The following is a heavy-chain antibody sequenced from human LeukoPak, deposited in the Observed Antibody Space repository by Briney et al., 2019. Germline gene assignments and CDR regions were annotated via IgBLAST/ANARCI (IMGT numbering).Heavy chain of an antibody. CDR1: GLTFNSYG. D-gene: IGHD2-2*01. CDR3: ATAMPPDNWFDP. CDR2: INGDASNT. Sequence: GGSLRLSREASGLTFNSYGMHWVRQVAGKGLVWVARINGDASNTTYADSVKGRFTISRDNAKNTLYLQLNSLRVDDTAVYYCATAMPPDNWFDPWGQGSLVTVSS. J-gene: IGHJ5*02. V-gene: IGHV3-74*03.